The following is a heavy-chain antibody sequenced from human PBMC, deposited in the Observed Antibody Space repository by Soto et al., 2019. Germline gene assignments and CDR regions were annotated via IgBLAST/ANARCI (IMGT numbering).Heavy chain of an antibody. Sequence: PSETLSLTCAVSGGSIRSHNWWSRVRQPPGKGLEWIGEIFHSGSTNYNPSLKTRLTISVDKSKNQFSLKLSSVTAADTAVYYCARVYSGSYSDSWGRGTLVTVSS. D-gene: IGHD1-26*01. CDR2: IFHSGST. CDR3: ARVYSGSYSDS. CDR1: GGSIRSHNW. J-gene: IGHJ4*02. V-gene: IGHV4-4*02.